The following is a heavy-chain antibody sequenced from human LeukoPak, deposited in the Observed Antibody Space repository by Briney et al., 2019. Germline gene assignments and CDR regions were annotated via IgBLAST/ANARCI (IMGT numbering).Heavy chain of an antibody. D-gene: IGHD3-10*01. CDR1: GFTFSSYA. V-gene: IGHV3-23*01. CDR2: ISGSGGST. Sequence: PGGSLRLSCAASGFTFSSYAMSWVRQAPGKGLEWVSGISGSGGSTYYADSVKGRFTISSDNSKNTLYLQMNSLRAEDTAVYYCAKDSFEWFGELSNEGNWFDPWGQGTLVTVSS. J-gene: IGHJ5*02. CDR3: AKDSFEWFGELSNEGNWFDP.